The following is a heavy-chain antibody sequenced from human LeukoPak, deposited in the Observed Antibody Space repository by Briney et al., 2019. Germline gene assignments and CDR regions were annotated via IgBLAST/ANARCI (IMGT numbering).Heavy chain of an antibody. CDR3: ARAQLGGIPGPNDTFDI. J-gene: IGHJ3*02. V-gene: IGHV3-48*04. CDR2: ISSSSSTI. D-gene: IGHD3-16*01. Sequence: GGSLRLSCAASGFTFSSYSMNWVRQAPGKGLEWVSSISSSSSTIYYADSVKGRFTISRDNAKNSLYLQMNSLRAEDTAVYYCARAQLGGIPGPNDTFDIWGQGTMVTVSS. CDR1: GFTFSSYS.